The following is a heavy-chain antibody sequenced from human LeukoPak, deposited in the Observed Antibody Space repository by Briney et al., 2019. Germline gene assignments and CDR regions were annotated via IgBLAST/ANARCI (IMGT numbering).Heavy chain of an antibody. V-gene: IGHV7-4-1*02. CDR3: ARGGYDILTGYYPGY. Sequence: ASVKVSCKASGYTFTTYALNWVRQAPGQGLEWMGWINTNTGNPTYAQGFTGRFVFSLDTSVSTAYLQISSLKAEDTAVYYCARGGYDILTGYYPGYWGQGTLVTVSS. D-gene: IGHD3-9*01. CDR2: INTNTGNP. CDR1: GYTFTTYA. J-gene: IGHJ4*02.